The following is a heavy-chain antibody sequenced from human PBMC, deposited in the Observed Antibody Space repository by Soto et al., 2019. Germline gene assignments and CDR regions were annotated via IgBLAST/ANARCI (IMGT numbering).Heavy chain of an antibody. J-gene: IGHJ4*02. CDR2: IYHSGAT. CDR1: GASISRTNW. D-gene: IGHD2-15*01. Sequence: QVQLQESGPGLVKPSWTLSLTCAVSGASISRTNWWSWVRQAPGEGLEWIGEIYHSGATNYNQSLTSRVIISMDTSKSQLSLRLDSVTAADPAVSFCARHIAVPTTRGFDYWGQGTLVTVSS. CDR3: ARHIAVPTTRGFDY. V-gene: IGHV4-4*02.